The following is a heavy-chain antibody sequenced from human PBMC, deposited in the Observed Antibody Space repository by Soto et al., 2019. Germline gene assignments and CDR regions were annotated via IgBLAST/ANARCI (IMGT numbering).Heavy chain of an antibody. V-gene: IGHV1-18*01. CDR3: ARDWSYYYDSSGYHPNWFDP. D-gene: IGHD3-22*01. Sequence: ASVKVSCKASGYTFTSYGISWVRQAPGQGLEWMGWISAYNGNTNYAQKLQGRVTMTTDTSTSTAYMELRSLRSDDTAVYYCARDWSYYYDSSGYHPNWFDPWGQGTLVTVPQ. J-gene: IGHJ5*02. CDR2: ISAYNGNT. CDR1: GYTFTSYG.